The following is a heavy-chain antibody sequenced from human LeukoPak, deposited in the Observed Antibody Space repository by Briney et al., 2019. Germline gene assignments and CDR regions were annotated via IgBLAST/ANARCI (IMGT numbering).Heavy chain of an antibody. CDR2: IWNDGSKE. CDR1: GFTFSNYG. V-gene: IGHV3-33*01. CDR3: TRATGYCSGTSCYNWFDP. Sequence: GGSLRLSCAASGFTFSNYGMHWVRQAPGKGLEWVAVIWNDGSKEYYADSVQGRCNISRDNSKNTLSLQMNSLRAEDTAVYYCTRATGYCSGTSCYNWFDPWGQGTLVTVSS. J-gene: IGHJ5*02. D-gene: IGHD2-2*01.